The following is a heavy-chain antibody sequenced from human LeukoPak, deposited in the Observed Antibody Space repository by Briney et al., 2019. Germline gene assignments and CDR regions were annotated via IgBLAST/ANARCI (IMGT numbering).Heavy chain of an antibody. J-gene: IGHJ1*01. CDR1: GYSISSGYY. V-gene: IGHV4-38-2*01. D-gene: IGHD3-16*01. Sequence: SETLSLTCAVSGYSISSGYYWGWIRQPPGKGLEWIGSIYHSGSTYYNPSLKSRVTISVDTSKNQFSLKLSSVTAADTAVYYCARGGPDLAREYFQYWGQGTLVTVS. CDR3: ARGGPDLAREYFQY. CDR2: IYHSGST.